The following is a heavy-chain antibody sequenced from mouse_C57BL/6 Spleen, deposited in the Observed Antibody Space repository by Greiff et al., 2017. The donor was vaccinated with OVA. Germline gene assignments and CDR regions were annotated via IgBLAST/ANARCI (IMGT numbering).Heavy chain of an antibody. CDR1: GYAFSSSW. CDR3: RSSSPFGC. D-gene: IGHD1-1*01. CDR2: IYPGDGDT. V-gene: IGHV1-82*01. Sequence: VQLQQSGPELVKPGASVKISCKASGYAFSSSWMNWVKQRPGKGLEWIGRIYPGDGDTNYNGKFKGKATLTADKSSSTAYMQLSSLTSEDSAVYFCRSSSPFGCWGQGTTLTVSS. J-gene: IGHJ2*01.